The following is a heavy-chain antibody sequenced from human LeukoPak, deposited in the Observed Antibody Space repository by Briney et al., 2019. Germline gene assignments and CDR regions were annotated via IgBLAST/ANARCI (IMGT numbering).Heavy chain of an antibody. CDR1: GGSFSGYY. J-gene: IGHJ6*03. V-gene: IGHV4-34*01. CDR2: IYHSETT. D-gene: IGHD2-15*01. Sequence: AETLSFTCADYGGSFSGYYWSWTRQPPCKGLDWIGSIYHSETTYYNSSLKSRVTISVDTSKNQFSLKLSSVTAADTAVYYCAREGRYCSGGTCSYMDVWGKGTTVTVSS. CDR3: AREGRYCSGGTCSYMDV.